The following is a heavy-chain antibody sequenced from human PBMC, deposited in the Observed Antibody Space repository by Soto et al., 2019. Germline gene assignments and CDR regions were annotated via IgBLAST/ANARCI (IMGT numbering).Heavy chain of an antibody. D-gene: IGHD6-19*01. CDR1: VFTFSTYW. CDR2: IRHDGSII. V-gene: IGHV3-74*01. J-gene: IGHJ4*02. CDR3: AREGSMADFDY. Sequence: GWSLRLSCASSVFTFSTYWMHWVRQAPGKGLVWVSRIRHDGSIIGYADPVKGRFTISRDNAKNTLYLQMNSLRAEDTAVYYCAREGSMADFDYWAQGTLVTVSS.